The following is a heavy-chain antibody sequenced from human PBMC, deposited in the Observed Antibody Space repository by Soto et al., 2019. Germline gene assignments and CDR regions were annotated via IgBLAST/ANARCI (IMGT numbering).Heavy chain of an antibody. CDR2: INGDGSIT. CDR1: GFTFSSYW. CDR3: SRILSGS. D-gene: IGHD3-10*01. V-gene: IGHV3-74*01. J-gene: IGHJ5*02. Sequence: GGSLRLSCAASGFTFSSYWMHWVRQAPGKGLVWVSRINGDGSITSYADSVKGRFTISRDNAKNTLYLQMNSLRDDDTAVYYCSRILSGSWGQGTLVTVSS.